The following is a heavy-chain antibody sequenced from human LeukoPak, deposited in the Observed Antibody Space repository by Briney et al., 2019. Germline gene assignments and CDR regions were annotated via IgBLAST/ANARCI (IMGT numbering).Heavy chain of an antibody. Sequence: GGSLRLSCAASGFTVSSNYMSWVRQAPGKGLEWVSKISGNGANTYYADSVKGRFTISRDNSKNTMYLQMNSLRAEDTAVYYCATVTGWYPLDYWGQGNLVTVSS. CDR2: ISGNGANT. CDR3: ATVTGWYPLDY. D-gene: IGHD6-19*01. CDR1: GFTVSSNY. V-gene: IGHV3-23*01. J-gene: IGHJ4*02.